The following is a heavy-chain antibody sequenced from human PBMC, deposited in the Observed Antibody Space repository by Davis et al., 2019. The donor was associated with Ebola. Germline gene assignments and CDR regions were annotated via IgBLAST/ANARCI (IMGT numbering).Heavy chain of an antibody. V-gene: IGHV4-59*01. Sequence: MPSETLSLTCTVSGDSISSYYWSWIRQPPGKGLEWIGYIYYSGSTNYNPSLKSRVTISVDTSKNQFSLKLSSVTAADTAVYYCARGSKWFPFDYWGQGTLVIVSS. CDR1: GDSISSYY. CDR2: IYYSGST. J-gene: IGHJ4*02. CDR3: ARGSKWFPFDY. D-gene: IGHD3-22*01.